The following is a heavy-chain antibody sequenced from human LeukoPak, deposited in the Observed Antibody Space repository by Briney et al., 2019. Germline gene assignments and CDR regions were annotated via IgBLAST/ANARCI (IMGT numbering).Heavy chain of an antibody. Sequence: GASVKVSCKVSGNTLTELSMHWVRQAPGKGLEWMGGFDPEDGETIYAKKFQGRVTMTEDTSTDTAYMELSSLRSEDTAVYYCARCPYSFGFAPPDYWGQGTLVTVSS. D-gene: IGHD5-18*01. V-gene: IGHV1-24*01. J-gene: IGHJ4*02. CDR3: ARCPYSFGFAPPDY. CDR2: FDPEDGET. CDR1: GNTLTELS.